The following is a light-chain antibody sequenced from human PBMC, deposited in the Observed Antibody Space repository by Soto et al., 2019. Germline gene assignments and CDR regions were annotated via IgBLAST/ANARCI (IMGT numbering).Light chain of an antibody. V-gene: IGKV3-20*01. CDR2: GAS. CDR1: QSVGSK. Sequence: EIVLTQSPGTLSLSQGERATLSCRASQSVGSKLAWYRQTPGQAPRLLIYGASTRATDTPARFSGSGAETDFTLTISRVEPADFALYYCQQYGSSFATFGQGTQVE. CDR3: QQYGSSFAT. J-gene: IGKJ1*01.